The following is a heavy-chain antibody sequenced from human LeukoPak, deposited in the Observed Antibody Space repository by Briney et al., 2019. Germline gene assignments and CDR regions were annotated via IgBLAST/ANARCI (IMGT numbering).Heavy chain of an antibody. CDR3: VRLRRNSDTSGFYYYYDF. V-gene: IGHV3-21*01. CDR1: GFTFNAYT. CDR2: ISVRSNYI. Sequence: GGSLRLSCGASGFTFNAYTMHWVRQAPGKGLEWVSSISVRSNYIYYADSVRGRFSISRDDARDSLYLQMNSLRAEDTAVYYCVRLRRNSDTSGFYYYYDFWGQGTLVTVSS. D-gene: IGHD3-22*01. J-gene: IGHJ4*02.